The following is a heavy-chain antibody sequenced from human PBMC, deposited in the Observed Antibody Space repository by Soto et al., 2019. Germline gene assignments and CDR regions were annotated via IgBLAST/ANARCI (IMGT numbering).Heavy chain of an antibody. V-gene: IGHV4-4*07. Sequence: SETLSLTCNVSRASLSRYYWSWIRQPPGKGLEWIGRIYATGDTDYNPSLKSRISMSVDMSKKQFSLTLRSVTAADTAIYYCVRDGTKNLRDRFEPWGRGILVTVSS. CDR3: VRDGTKNLRDRFEP. CDR1: RASLSRYY. J-gene: IGHJ5*02. CDR2: IYATGDT. D-gene: IGHD1-26*01.